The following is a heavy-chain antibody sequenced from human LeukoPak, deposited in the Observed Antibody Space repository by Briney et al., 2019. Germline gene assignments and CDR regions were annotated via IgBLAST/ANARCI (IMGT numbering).Heavy chain of an antibody. D-gene: IGHD6-19*01. CDR1: GGSISSGSYY. J-gene: IGHJ4*02. V-gene: IGHV4-61*02. Sequence: PSETLSLTCTVSGGSISSGSYYWSWIRQPAGKGLEWIGRIYTSGSTNYNPSLKSRVTISVDTSRNQFSLKLSSVTAADTAVYYCATIEAVRFHYWGQGTLVTVSS. CDR3: ATIEAVRFHY. CDR2: IYTSGST.